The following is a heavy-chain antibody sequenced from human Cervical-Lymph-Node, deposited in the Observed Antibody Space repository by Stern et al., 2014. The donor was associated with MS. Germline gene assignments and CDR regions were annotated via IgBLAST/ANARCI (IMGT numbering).Heavy chain of an antibody. Sequence: VQLVESGGGVVQPGRSLRLSCAASGFTFSSRGMHWVRQAPGKGLERLAIIWYDGSNTYYADSVKGRFTISRDNSKNTLYLQMNSLRAEDTAVYYCAREGGNTAEYFQHWGQGTLVTVSS. CDR3: AREGGNTAEYFQH. V-gene: IGHV3-33*01. J-gene: IGHJ1*01. CDR2: IWYDGSNT. CDR1: GFTFSSRG. D-gene: IGHD4-23*01.